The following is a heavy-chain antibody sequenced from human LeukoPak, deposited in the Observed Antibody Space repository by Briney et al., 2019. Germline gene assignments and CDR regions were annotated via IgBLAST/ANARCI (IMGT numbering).Heavy chain of an antibody. D-gene: IGHD3-3*01. J-gene: IGHJ6*03. Sequence: ASVKVSCKASGYTFTSYDINWVRRATGQGLEYMGRMNLNSGNTGYAQKFQGRVTMTRNTAISTAYMELSSLRSEDTAVYYCARAGYDFWSGYYTWYYYYYYMDVWGKGTTVTVSS. CDR2: MNLNSGNT. CDR1: GYTFTSYD. V-gene: IGHV1-8*01. CDR3: ARAGYDFWSGYYTWYYYYYYMDV.